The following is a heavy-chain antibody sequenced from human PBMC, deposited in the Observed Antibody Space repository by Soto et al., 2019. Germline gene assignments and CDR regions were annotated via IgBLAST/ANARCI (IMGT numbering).Heavy chain of an antibody. D-gene: IGHD6-13*01. Sequence: GGSLRLSCAACGFTFSSYWMHGVRQDPGKGLEWVAVIRCDGSNKYYADSVKGRFTISRDNSKNTLYLQMNSLRAEDTAVYYCARDWRRSIAAAGICFDYWGQGTLVTVPQ. CDR1: GFTFSSYW. CDR2: IRCDGSNK. V-gene: IGHV3-33*08. J-gene: IGHJ4*02. CDR3: ARDWRRSIAAAGICFDY.